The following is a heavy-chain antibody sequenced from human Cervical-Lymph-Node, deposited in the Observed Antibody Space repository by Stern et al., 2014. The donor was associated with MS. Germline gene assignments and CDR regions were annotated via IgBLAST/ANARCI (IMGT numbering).Heavy chain of an antibody. Sequence: QMQLVQSGAEVKKPGSSVKVSCKTSGGTFSNYAISWVRQAPGQGLEWMGGVTPIFDATNDAQKFQGRITITADESTRTAYMELSSLRSDDTAMYYCARGDSEAPIYYFDYWGQGTLVTVSS. CDR3: ARGDSEAPIYYFDY. V-gene: IGHV1-69*01. CDR2: VTPIFDAT. CDR1: GGTFSNYA. J-gene: IGHJ4*02. D-gene: IGHD2-21*01.